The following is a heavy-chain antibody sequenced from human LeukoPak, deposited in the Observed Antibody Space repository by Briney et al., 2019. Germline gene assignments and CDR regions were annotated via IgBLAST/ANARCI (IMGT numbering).Heavy chain of an antibody. D-gene: IGHD3-22*01. CDR2: IYYSGST. CDR3: ARDYYDSRGYYKNWYFDI. Sequence: SETLSLTCTVSGGSISSYYWSWIRQPPGKGLEWIGYIYYSGSTNYNPSLKSRVTISVDTSKNQFSLKLSSVTAADTAVYFCARDYYDSRGYYKNWYFDIWGRGTLVTVSS. CDR1: GGSISSYY. V-gene: IGHV4-59*12. J-gene: IGHJ2*01.